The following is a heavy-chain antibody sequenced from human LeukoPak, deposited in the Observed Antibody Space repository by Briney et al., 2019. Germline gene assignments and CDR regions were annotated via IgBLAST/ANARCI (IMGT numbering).Heavy chain of an antibody. J-gene: IGHJ4*02. Sequence: GGSLRLSCAASGFTFSSYAMHWVRQAPGKGLEWVAVISYDGSNKYYADSVKGRFTISRDNSKNTLYLQMNSLRAEDTAVYYCAREVDTGGLHLDYWGQGTQVTVSS. CDR3: AREVDTGGLHLDY. V-gene: IGHV3-30*04. CDR1: GFTFSSYA. CDR2: ISYDGSNK. D-gene: IGHD4-11*01.